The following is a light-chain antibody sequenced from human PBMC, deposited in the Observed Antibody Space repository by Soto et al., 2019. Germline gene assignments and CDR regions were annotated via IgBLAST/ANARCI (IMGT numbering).Light chain of an antibody. Sequence: QSSLTQPASVSGSPGQSITISCTGTDSDVGGYNYVSWYQQHPGKAPKLMIDGVSNRPSGVSNRFSGSKSGNTASLTISGLQAEDEADYYCSSFTSSITPHVVFGGGTKVTVL. CDR3: SSFTSSITPHVV. CDR1: DSDVGGYNY. CDR2: GVS. V-gene: IGLV2-14*01. J-gene: IGLJ2*01.